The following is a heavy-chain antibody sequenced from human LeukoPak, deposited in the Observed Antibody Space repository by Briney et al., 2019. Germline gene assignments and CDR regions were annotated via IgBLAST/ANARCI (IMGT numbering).Heavy chain of an antibody. J-gene: IGHJ3*02. V-gene: IGHV1-3*03. D-gene: IGHD3-22*01. Sequence: ASVKVSCKASGYTFTSYAMHWVRQAPGQRLEWMGWINAGNGNTKYSQEFQGRVTITRDTSASTAYMELSSLRSEDMAVYYCARGTSGTAYYDSSGGAFDIRGQGTMVTVSS. CDR2: INAGNGNT. CDR1: GYTFTSYA. CDR3: ARGTSGTAYYDSSGGAFDI.